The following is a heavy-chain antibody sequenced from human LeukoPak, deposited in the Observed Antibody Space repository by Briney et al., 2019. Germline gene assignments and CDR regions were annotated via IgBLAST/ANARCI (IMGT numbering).Heavy chain of an antibody. J-gene: IGHJ4*02. CDR1: GGSFSGYY. Sequence: SETLSLTCAVYGGSFSGYYWSWIRQPPGKGLEWIGETNHSGSTNYNPSLKSRVTISVDTSKNQFSLKLSSVTAADTAVYYCARFSRQGFDYWGQGTLVTVSS. CDR3: ARFSRQGFDY. CDR2: TNHSGST. V-gene: IGHV4-34*01.